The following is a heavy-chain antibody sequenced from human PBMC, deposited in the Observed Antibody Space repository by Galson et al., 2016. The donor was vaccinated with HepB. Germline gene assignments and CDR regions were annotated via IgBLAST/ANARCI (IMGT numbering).Heavy chain of an antibody. CDR1: GRSFTTYT. V-gene: IGHV1-69*02. D-gene: IGHD1-26*01. Sequence: SVKVSCKASGRSFTTYTISWLRQVPGQGLEWMGRIIPFLNLPHYAQKFQGRVRMTADESTSTAYMELSSLRYDDTAVYYCAKGGGKWEPLDHWGPGTLVTVSS. J-gene: IGHJ4*02. CDR3: AKGGGKWEPLDH. CDR2: IIPFLNLP.